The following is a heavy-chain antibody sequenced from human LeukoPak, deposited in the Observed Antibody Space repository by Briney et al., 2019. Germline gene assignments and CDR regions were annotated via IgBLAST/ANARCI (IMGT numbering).Heavy chain of an antibody. CDR2: ISSSSSYI. J-gene: IGHJ4*02. CDR3: ASGASRADY. V-gene: IGHV3-21*01. D-gene: IGHD4-17*01. Sequence: AGSLRLSCAASGFTFRRNNMNWVRQAPGKRPEWVSSISSSSSYIYYADSVKGRFTISTDNAKNSLYLQMNSLRAKDTALYYCASGASRADYWVQGTLVTVSS. CDR1: GFTFRRNN.